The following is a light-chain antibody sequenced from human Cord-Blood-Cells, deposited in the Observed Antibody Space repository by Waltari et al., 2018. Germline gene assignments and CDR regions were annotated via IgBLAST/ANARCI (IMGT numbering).Light chain of an antibody. CDR1: QGISIY. V-gene: IGKV1-9*01. CDR2: AAS. Sequence: DITFTRSRSFLSALVVDRATITCRARQGISIYLAWYQQKPGKAPKLLLYAASTLQSGVPSTFSGSGSGTEFTLTISSLQPEDFATYYCQQLNSYPLTFGGGTKVEIK. CDR3: QQLNSYPLT. J-gene: IGKJ4*01.